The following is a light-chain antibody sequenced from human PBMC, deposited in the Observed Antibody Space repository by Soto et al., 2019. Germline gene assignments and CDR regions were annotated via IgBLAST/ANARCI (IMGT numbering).Light chain of an antibody. J-gene: IGKJ5*01. CDR1: QSISTY. Sequence: DIQMTQSPSSLSASVGNRVTITCRASQSISTYLNWYQKKPGKAPNLLIYDASRLKSGVPSRFSGSGGGTDFTLSISSVQPEDFATYFCQQSYMDPITFGQGTRLEIK. CDR2: DAS. CDR3: QQSYMDPIT. V-gene: IGKV1-39*01.